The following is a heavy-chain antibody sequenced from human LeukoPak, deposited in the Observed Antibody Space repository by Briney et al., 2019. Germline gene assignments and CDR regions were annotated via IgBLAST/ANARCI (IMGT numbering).Heavy chain of an antibody. D-gene: IGHD6-13*01. CDR3: AKRRTAGHASCDI. Sequence: PGGSLRLSCVDSGFTFSSYAINWVRQAPGKGLEWVSVISDTGGSTFYSDSVKGRFTISRDNSRNALFLQMNSVRAEDTAVYYCAKRRTAGHASCDIWGPGTMVTVSS. CDR1: GFTFSSYA. J-gene: IGHJ3*02. V-gene: IGHV3-23*01. CDR2: ISDTGGST.